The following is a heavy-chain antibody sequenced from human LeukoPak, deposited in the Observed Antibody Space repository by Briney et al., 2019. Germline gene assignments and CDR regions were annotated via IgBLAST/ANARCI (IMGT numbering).Heavy chain of an antibody. V-gene: IGHV3-30*02. CDR2: IRYDGSNK. CDR3: AKVDTAMVEYYYYYYMDV. J-gene: IGHJ6*03. Sequence: GGSLRLSCGASGFTFSNYDMHWVRQAPGKGLEWVAFIRYDGSNKYYADSVKGRFTISRDNSKNTLYLQMNSLRAEDTAVYYCAKVDTAMVEYYYYYYMDVWGKGTTVTISS. D-gene: IGHD5-18*01. CDR1: GFTFSNYD.